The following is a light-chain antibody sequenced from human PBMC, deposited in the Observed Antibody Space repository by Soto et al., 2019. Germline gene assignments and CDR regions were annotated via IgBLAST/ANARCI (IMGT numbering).Light chain of an antibody. V-gene: IGLV2-18*02. J-gene: IGLJ2*01. CDR2: EVN. CDR1: SSDVGSYDR. CDR3: RSYTRRSIVV. Sequence: QSALTQPPSVSGSPGQSVTISCTGTSSDVGSYDRVSWYQQPPGTAPKLMIYEVNKRPSGVPDRFSGSKSGNTASLTISVLQAEDEADYYCRSYTRRSIVVFGGGTKLTVL.